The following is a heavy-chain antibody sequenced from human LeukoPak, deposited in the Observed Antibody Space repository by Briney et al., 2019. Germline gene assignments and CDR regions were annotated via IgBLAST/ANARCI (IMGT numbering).Heavy chain of an antibody. CDR3: ARTLVRGVIIQDDAFDI. V-gene: IGHV4-39*01. J-gene: IGHJ3*02. CDR2: IYYSGRT. CDR1: GDSIISSGYY. D-gene: IGHD3-10*01. Sequence: SETLSLTCTVSGDSIISSGYYWGWIRQPPGKGLEWIGSIYYSGRTYYNPSLKSRVTISVDTSMKQVSLKLSSVTAADTAVYYCARTLVRGVIIQDDAFDIWGQGTMVTVSS.